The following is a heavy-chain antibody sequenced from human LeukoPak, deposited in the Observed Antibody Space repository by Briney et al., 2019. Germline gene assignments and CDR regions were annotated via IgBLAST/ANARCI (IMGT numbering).Heavy chain of an antibody. CDR2: IYTTGIT. CDR1: GGSVSTFY. Sequence: SDTLSLTCTVSGGSVSTFYWSWLRQAAGKRLEWIGLIYTTGITNYNPSLKSRVTMSIDTSKNQFSLRLSSVTAADTAVYYCARDLGRYDYWGHGTLVAVSS. V-gene: IGHV4-4*07. D-gene: IGHD1-26*01. CDR3: ARDLGRYDY. J-gene: IGHJ4*01.